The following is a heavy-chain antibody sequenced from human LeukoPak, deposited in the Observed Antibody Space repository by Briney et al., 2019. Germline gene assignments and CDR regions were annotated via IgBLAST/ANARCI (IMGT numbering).Heavy chain of an antibody. D-gene: IGHD1-26*01. CDR2: ISSSGTTI. CDR3: ARAEGGAIDY. CDR1: GFTFNRYS. J-gene: IGHJ4*02. Sequence: GGSLRLSCAASGFTFNRYSMNWVRQAPGKGLEWISYISSSGTTIYYADSVQGRFIISRDNARNSLYLQMNSLRAEGTAVYYCARAEGGAIDYWGQGTLVTVSS. V-gene: IGHV3-48*01.